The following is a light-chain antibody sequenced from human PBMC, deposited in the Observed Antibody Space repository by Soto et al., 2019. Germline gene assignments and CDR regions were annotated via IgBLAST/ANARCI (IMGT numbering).Light chain of an antibody. V-gene: IGKV3D-20*01. CDR1: QSLPSNF. CDR3: HQYASSTGT. J-gene: IGKJ1*01. CDR2: DAS. Sequence: EVVLTQSPATLSLSPLEIATLSCVASQSLPSNFLAWYQRKPGQAPRLLIYDASSRATGIPDRFSGSGSGTEFMLTTSRLEPEDFAVYYCHQYASSTGTFGQGTKVDIK.